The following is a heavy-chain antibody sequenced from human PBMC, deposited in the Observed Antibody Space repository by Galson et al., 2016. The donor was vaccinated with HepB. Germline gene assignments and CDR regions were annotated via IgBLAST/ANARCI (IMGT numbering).Heavy chain of an antibody. D-gene: IGHD7-27*01. CDR1: AFTFNNHA. Sequence: SLRLSCAASAFTFNNHAMNWVRQAPGKGLEWVSTISPSGDNTYYADSVKGRFTTSRDISKNTLYLQMNSLRADDTALYYCARRGINWGFFDYWGQGTLVTVSS. V-gene: IGHV3-23*01. J-gene: IGHJ4*02. CDR3: ARRGINWGFFDY. CDR2: ISPSGDNT.